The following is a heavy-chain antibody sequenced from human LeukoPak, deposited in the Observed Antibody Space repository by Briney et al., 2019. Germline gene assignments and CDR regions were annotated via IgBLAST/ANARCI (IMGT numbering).Heavy chain of an antibody. V-gene: IGHV4-39*07. Sequence: PSETLSLTCTVSSASITSSNYYWAWSRQPPGEGLEFIGTIYYDGSTYYNPSLKRRVTISIDTSNKQFSLKLNSVTAADTAVYYCARWVVSGIRGAFDVWGQGTMVTVSS. CDR3: ARWVVSGIRGAFDV. J-gene: IGHJ3*01. D-gene: IGHD2-21*01. CDR2: IYYDGST. CDR1: SASITSSNYY.